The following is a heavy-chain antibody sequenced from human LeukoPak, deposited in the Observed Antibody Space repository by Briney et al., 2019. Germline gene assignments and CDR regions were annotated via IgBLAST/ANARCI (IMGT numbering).Heavy chain of an antibody. CDR3: ARVLPYYYYGMDV. D-gene: IGHD2-15*01. V-gene: IGHV4-30-2*01. Sequence: PSETLPLTCAVSGGSISSGGYSWSWIRQPPGKGLEWIGYIYHSGSTYYNPSLKSRVTISVDRSKNQFSLKLSSVTAADTAVYYCARVLPYYYYGMDVWGQGTTVTVSS. CDR1: GGSISSGGYS. CDR2: IYHSGST. J-gene: IGHJ6*02.